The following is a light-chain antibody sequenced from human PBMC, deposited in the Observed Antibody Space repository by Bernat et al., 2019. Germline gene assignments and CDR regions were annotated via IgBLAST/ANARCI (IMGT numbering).Light chain of an antibody. J-gene: IGLJ2*01. CDR1: SSDVGGYNY. CDR3: SSYAGSNNWV. CDR2: EVS. V-gene: IGLV2-8*01. Sequence: QSALTQPPSASGSPGQSVTISCTGTSSDVGGYNYVSWYQQHPGKAPNLMIYEVSKRPSGVPDRFSGCKSGNTASLTVFVLQAEDEGDYYCSSYAGSNNWVFGGGTKLTVL.